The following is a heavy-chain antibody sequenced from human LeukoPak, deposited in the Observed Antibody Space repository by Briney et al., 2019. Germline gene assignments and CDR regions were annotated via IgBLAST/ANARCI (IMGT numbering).Heavy chain of an antibody. J-gene: IGHJ4*02. CDR1: GGSISSGSYY. Sequence: SETLSVTCTVSGGSISSGSYYWGWIRQPPGKGLEWIGNIYYSGSTYYNPSLKSRVTISVDTSKNQFSLKLSSVTAADTAVYYCARVWTVRGVIRYFDYWGQGTLVTVSS. D-gene: IGHD3-10*01. CDR2: IYYSGST. CDR3: ARVWTVRGVIRYFDY. V-gene: IGHV4-39*07.